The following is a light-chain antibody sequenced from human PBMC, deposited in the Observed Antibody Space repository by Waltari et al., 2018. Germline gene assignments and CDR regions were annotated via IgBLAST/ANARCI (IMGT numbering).Light chain of an antibody. J-gene: IGLJ1*01. CDR3: LSYAGNNGYV. CDR1: RSDVGGYTY. Sequence: QSDLTPPPSASGSTGPPVTISCTRTRSDVGGYTYVSWYQQYPGKAPKLMITDVSKRPSGVPDRFSGSKSGNTASLTVSGLQAEDEADYYGLSYAGNNGYVFGSGTRVTVL. CDR2: DVS. V-gene: IGLV2-8*01.